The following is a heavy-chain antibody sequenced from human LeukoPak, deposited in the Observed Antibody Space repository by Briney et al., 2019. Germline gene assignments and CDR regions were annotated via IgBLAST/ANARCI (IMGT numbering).Heavy chain of an antibody. Sequence: SDTLSLTCAVSGYSITSSSWWGWIRQPPGKGLEWIGYIYHSGTTYYNPSLQSRVTMSVDTSKNQFPLKLSSVTAVDTAVYYCARKENVYYYFDYWGQGTLVTVSS. CDR2: IYHSGTT. CDR3: ARKENVYYYFDY. V-gene: IGHV4-28*01. J-gene: IGHJ4*02. CDR1: GYSITSSSW. D-gene: IGHD3-10*01.